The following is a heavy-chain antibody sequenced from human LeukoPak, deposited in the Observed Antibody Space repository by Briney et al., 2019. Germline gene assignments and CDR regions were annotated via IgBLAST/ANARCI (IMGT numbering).Heavy chain of an antibody. J-gene: IGHJ4*02. CDR3: ARGYNYGAHYWFDY. V-gene: IGHV4-59*01. Sequence: SETLSLTCTVSDGSINIYYWSWIRQAPGKGLEWIGYIYNSGSTNYNPSLRRRVTISMDTSKIQFSLRLTSVTAADTAMYYCARGYNYGAHYWFDYWGQGTLVTVPS. CDR1: DGSINIYY. CDR2: IYNSGST. D-gene: IGHD5-18*01.